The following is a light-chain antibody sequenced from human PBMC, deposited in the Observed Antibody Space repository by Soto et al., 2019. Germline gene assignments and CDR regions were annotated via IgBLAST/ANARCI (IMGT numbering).Light chain of an antibody. V-gene: IGLV2-8*01. CDR2: EVS. CDR3: GSFAGSRVLV. J-gene: IGLJ2*01. Sequence: QSVLTQPPSASGFPGQSVTISCTGTSSDVGYYNFVSWYQQRPGKAPKLIIYEVSDRPSGVSNRFSGSKSGNTASLTISGLQAEDEADYYCGSFAGSRVLVLGGGTKLTVL. CDR1: SSDVGYYNF.